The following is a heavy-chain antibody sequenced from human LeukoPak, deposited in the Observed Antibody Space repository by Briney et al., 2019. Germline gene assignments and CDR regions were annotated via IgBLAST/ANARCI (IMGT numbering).Heavy chain of an antibody. CDR1: GFAFDDFA. V-gene: IGHV3-49*04. CDR2: IRRRAYGGAA. Sequence: PGQSLRLSCTTSGFAFDDFAMSGVRQPAGKGLEWVGFIRRRAYGGAAEYAASVKGRFIISRDDSKGIAYLQMNSLKTEDTAVYYCSRNGLVDFDYWGQGSRVIVSP. CDR3: SRNGLVDFDY. J-gene: IGHJ4*02.